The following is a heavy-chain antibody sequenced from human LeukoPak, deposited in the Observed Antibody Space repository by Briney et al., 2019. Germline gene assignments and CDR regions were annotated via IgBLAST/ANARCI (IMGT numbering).Heavy chain of an antibody. CDR1: GFTFSSHL. Sequence: GGSLRLSCAASGFTFSSHLMHWVRQAPGKGLVWVSRISSDGTYTNYADSVRGRFTISRDNAKNTLYLQMNSLRAEDTAVYYCAKDTGSYPSSQFDSWGQGTLVTVSS. V-gene: IGHV3-74*01. CDR3: AKDTGSYPSSQFDS. CDR2: ISSDGTYT. D-gene: IGHD1-26*01. J-gene: IGHJ4*02.